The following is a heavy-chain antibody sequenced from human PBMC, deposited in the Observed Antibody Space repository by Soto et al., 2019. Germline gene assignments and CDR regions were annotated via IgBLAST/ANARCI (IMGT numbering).Heavy chain of an antibody. CDR3: ARGQGYCSSGICYYYYYGMDV. CDR1: GGTFSSDA. D-gene: IGHD2-15*01. Sequence: ASVKVSCKASGGTFSSDAFSWVRQAPGQGLEWMGGIIPTSGTANYAQKFQGRATITADESTSTAYMELSSLTSEDTAVYFCARGQGYCSSGICYYYYYGMDVWGQGTTVTSP. J-gene: IGHJ6*02. V-gene: IGHV1-69*13. CDR2: IIPTSGTA.